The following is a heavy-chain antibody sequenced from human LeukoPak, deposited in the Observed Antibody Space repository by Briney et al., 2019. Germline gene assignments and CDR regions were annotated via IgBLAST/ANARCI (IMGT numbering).Heavy chain of an antibody. CDR2: ISGSGSTL. CDR1: GFTFSNYE. CDR3: AKNSPRPY. J-gene: IGHJ4*02. Sequence: PGVSLRLSCAASGFTFSNYEMNWVRQAPGKGLEWVSYISGSGSTLKYADSVKGRFTIHQDNAKNAQFLEMSSLRAEVTAGYYCAKNSPRPYRGQGALVTVSS. V-gene: IGHV3-48*03.